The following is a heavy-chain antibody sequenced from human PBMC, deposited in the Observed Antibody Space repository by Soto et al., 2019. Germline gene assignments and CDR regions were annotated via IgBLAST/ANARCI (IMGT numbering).Heavy chain of an antibody. CDR1: GGTFSSYA. Sequence: QVQLVQSGAEVKKPGSSVKVSCKASGGTFSSYAISWVRQAPGQGLEWMGGIIPIFGTANYAQKFQGRVTVTADESTSTAYMELRSLRSEDTAVYYCARSYYGSGRRIYFDYWGQGTLVTVSS. V-gene: IGHV1-69*01. D-gene: IGHD3-10*01. CDR2: IIPIFGTA. CDR3: ARSYYGSGRRIYFDY. J-gene: IGHJ4*02.